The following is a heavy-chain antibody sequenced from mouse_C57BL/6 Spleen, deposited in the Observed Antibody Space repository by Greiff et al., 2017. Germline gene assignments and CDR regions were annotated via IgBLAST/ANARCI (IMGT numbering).Heavy chain of an antibody. CDR2: SRNKANDYTT. V-gene: IGHV7-1*01. CDR1: GFTFRDFY. CDR3: ARDAFYYGSSYWYFDV. J-gene: IGHJ1*03. Sequence: EVNVVESGGGLVQSGRSLRLSCATSGFTFRDFYMEWVRQAPGKGLEWIAASRNKANDYTTEYSASVKGRFIVSRDTSQSILYLQMNALRAEDTAIYYCARDAFYYGSSYWYFDVWGTGTTVTVSS. D-gene: IGHD1-1*01.